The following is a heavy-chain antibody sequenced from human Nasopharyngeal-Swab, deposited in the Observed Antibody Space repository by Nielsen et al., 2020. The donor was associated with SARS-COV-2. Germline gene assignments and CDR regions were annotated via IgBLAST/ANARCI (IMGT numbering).Heavy chain of an antibody. CDR1: GFTFSSYS. CDR2: IHSDGTST. CDR3: AKDLPEGWNSYLWYFDL. Sequence: GESLKISCAASGFTFSSYSMNWVRQAPGMGLEWVSVIHSDGTSTKYADSVKGRFTISRDNSKDTLYLQMNSLRAEDTAVYYCAKDLPEGWNSYLWYFDLWDRGTLVTVSS. J-gene: IGHJ2*01. V-gene: IGHV3-23*03. D-gene: IGHD1-1*01.